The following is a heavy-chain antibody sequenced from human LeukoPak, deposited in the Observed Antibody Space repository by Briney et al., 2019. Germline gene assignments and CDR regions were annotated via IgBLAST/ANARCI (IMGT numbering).Heavy chain of an antibody. J-gene: IGHJ4*02. V-gene: IGHV3-23*01. D-gene: IGHD3-10*01. CDR1: GFTFSSYA. CDR3: ATYLYSYGSGSSSKGGGLGS. CDR2: ISGSGGST. Sequence: GGSLRLSCAASGFTFSSYAMSWVRQAPGKGREGVSAISGSGGSTYYADSGNGRFTITRDIAKNSLYLQMNSLRAEDTAVYYCATYLYSYGSGSSSKGGGLGSWGQGTLVTVSS.